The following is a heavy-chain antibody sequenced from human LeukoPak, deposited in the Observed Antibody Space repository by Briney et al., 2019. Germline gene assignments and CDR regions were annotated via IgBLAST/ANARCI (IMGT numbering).Heavy chain of an antibody. CDR2: ISGSGGST. CDR3: AKAVSYNWNYSWFDP. V-gene: IGHV3-23*01. D-gene: IGHD1-7*01. CDR1: GFTFSSYA. J-gene: IGHJ5*02. Sequence: QPGGSLRLSCAASGFTFSSYAMSWVRQAPGKGLGRVSAISGSGGSTYYADSVKGRFTISRDNSKNTLYLQMNSLRAEDTAVYYCAKAVSYNWNYSWFDPWGQGTLVTVSS.